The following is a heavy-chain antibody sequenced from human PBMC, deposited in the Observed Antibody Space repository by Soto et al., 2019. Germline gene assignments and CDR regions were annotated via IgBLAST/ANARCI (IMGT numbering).Heavy chain of an antibody. Sequence: PSETLSLTCTVSGGSINSYWWSWIRQPAGKGLEWIGRVYSSGTTDYNPSLNSRATMSVETSKNQFSLKLSSVTAADTAVYYCARDIASYAYGEGYWGQGIPVTVSS. CDR2: VYSSGTT. V-gene: IGHV4-4*07. CDR1: GGSINSYW. CDR3: ARDIASYAYGEGY. D-gene: IGHD2-21*01. J-gene: IGHJ4*02.